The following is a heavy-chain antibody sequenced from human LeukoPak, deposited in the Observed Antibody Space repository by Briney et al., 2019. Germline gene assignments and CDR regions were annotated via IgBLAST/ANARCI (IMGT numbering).Heavy chain of an antibody. D-gene: IGHD2-15*01. V-gene: IGHV4-59*01. J-gene: IGHJ3*02. CDR1: GGSISSYY. Sequence: PSETLSLTCTVSGGSISSYYWSWIRQPAGKRLEWIGHIYYSGNPNYNPSLKSRVTISVDTSKNQFSLKLSSVTTTDTAVYYCARDVGVMVKAFDIWGQGTMVTVSS. CDR3: ARDVGVMVKAFDI. CDR2: IYYSGNP.